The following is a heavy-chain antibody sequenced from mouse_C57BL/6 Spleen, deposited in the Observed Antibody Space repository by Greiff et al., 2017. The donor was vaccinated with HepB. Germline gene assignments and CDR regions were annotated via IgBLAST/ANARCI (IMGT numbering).Heavy chain of an antibody. Sequence: EVKLEESGGGLVKPGGSLKLSCAASGFTFSSYAMSWVRQTPEKRLEWVATISDGGSYTYYPDNVKGRFTISRDNAKNNLYLQMSRLKSEDTAMYDSAGGSGGAMDSWGQGTSVTVSS. D-gene: IGHD4-1*01. CDR2: ISDGGSYT. J-gene: IGHJ4*01. V-gene: IGHV5-4*03. CDR3: AGGSGGAMDS. CDR1: GFTFSSYA.